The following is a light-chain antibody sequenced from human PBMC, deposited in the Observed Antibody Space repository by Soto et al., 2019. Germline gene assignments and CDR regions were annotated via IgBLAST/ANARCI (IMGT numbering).Light chain of an antibody. Sequence: LTQPASVSGSPGQSITISCTGTSSDVGGYNYVSWYQQHPGKAPKLMIYEVSNRPSGVSNRFSGSKSGNTASLTISGLQAEDEADYYCSSYTSSSTLPFVFGTGTKLTVL. CDR2: EVS. J-gene: IGLJ1*01. CDR1: SSDVGGYNY. V-gene: IGLV2-14*01. CDR3: SSYTSSSTLPFV.